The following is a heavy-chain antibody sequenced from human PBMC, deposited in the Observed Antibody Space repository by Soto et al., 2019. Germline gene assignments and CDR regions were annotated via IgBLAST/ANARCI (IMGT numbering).Heavy chain of an antibody. CDR1: GFTFSNYA. V-gene: IGHV3-23*01. Sequence: EVHLLESGGALAQPGGSLRLSCIASGFTFSNYAMSWVRQSPGKELEWVSTINGGGDRTYYTDSVKGRFTVSRDNSKNMLSLQMNSLNAEDTALYYCAKDHWDRHNTGFPWDDWGLVTLVTVTS. CDR2: INGGGDRT. J-gene: IGHJ4*02. D-gene: IGHD2-8*02. CDR3: AKDHWDRHNTGFPWDD.